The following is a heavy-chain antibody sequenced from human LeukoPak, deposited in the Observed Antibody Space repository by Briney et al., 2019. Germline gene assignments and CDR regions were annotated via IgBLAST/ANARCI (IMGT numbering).Heavy chain of an antibody. CDR2: IYYSGSS. D-gene: IGHD5-24*01. J-gene: IGHJ4*02. V-gene: IGHV4-34*01. CDR1: GGSFSGYY. Sequence: SETLSLTCAVYGGSFSGYYWSWIRQPPGKGLEWIGSIYYSGSSFDNPALKSRVTISVDTSKNQFSLKLSSVTAADTAVYYCARHRSGWLKPPFDFWAQGTLVTVSS. CDR3: ARHRSGWLKPPFDF.